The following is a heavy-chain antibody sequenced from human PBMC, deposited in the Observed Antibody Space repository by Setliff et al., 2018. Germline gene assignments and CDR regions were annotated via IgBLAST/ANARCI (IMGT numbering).Heavy chain of an antibody. CDR2: IIPIFGTA. D-gene: IGHD3-3*01. CDR1: GGTFSSYA. CDR3: ARGYRGYYNFWSGSQGANWFDP. J-gene: IGHJ5*02. V-gene: IGHV1-69*13. Sequence: SVKVSCKASGGTFSSYAISWVRQAPGQGLEWMGGIIPIFGTANYAQKFQGRVTITADESTSTAYMELSSLRSEDTAVYYCARGYRGYYNFWSGSQGANWFDPWGQGPLVTVSS.